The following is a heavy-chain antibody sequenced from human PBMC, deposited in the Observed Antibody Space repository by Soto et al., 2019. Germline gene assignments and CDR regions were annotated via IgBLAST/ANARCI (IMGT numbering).Heavy chain of an antibody. Sequence: VGSLRLSCTASGFSSSNYEMNWIRQAPGKGLEWVSHISTTGTSPYYADSVRGRFTVSRDTANNSIYLQMNSLRAEDTAVYYCARDGHRGPSDAFDVWGQGTMVTVSS. V-gene: IGHV3-48*03. J-gene: IGHJ3*01. CDR1: GFSSSNYE. CDR3: ARDGHRGPSDAFDV. D-gene: IGHD3-10*01. CDR2: ISTTGTSP.